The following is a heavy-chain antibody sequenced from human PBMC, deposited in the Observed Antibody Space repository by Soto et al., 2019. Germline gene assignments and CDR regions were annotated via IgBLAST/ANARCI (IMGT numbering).Heavy chain of an antibody. CDR1: GYTFTNYD. Sequence: GASVKVSCKASGYTFTNYDINWVRQATGQGLEWMGWMNPKSGKTGYAQQFQGRVIMTRSTSISTAYMELSSLRSEDTAVYYCAMEYCSSTSCYRDYWGQGTLVTVSS. J-gene: IGHJ4*02. D-gene: IGHD2-2*02. CDR3: AMEYCSSTSCYRDY. V-gene: IGHV1-8*01. CDR2: MNPKSGKT.